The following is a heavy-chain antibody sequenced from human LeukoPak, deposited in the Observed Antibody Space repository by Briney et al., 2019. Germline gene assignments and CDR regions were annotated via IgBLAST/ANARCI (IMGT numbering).Heavy chain of an antibody. Sequence: GRSLRLSCAASGFTFSSYGMHWVRQAPGKGLEWVAVISYDGSNKYYADSVKGRFTISRDNSKNTLYLQMNSLRAGDTAVYYCAKQYYWGQGTLVTVSS. CDR3: AKQYY. J-gene: IGHJ4*02. CDR1: GFTFSSYG. V-gene: IGHV3-30*18. CDR2: ISYDGSNK.